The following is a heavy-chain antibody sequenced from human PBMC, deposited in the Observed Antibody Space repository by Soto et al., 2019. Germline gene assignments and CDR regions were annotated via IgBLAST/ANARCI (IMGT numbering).Heavy chain of an antibody. V-gene: IGHV3-23*01. CDR2: IGANGDRT. Sequence: EVPLLESGGGFVQPGGSLRLSCSASGFTFSNYAMSWVRQAPGKGLEWVSNIGANGDRTNYADSVKGQFTISRDNSKNMLYLQMNSLRAEDTAIYYCAKENGNYYTNYFDYWGQGTLVTVSS. D-gene: IGHD3-3*01. CDR1: GFTFSNYA. J-gene: IGHJ4*02. CDR3: AKENGNYYTNYFDY.